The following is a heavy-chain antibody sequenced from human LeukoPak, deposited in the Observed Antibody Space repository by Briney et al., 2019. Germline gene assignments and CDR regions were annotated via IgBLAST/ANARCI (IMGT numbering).Heavy chain of an antibody. J-gene: IGHJ3*02. CDR2: ISWDGGST. CDR1: GFTFDDYA. D-gene: IGHD5-18*01. Sequence: GGSLRLSCAASGFTFDDYAMHWVRQAPGKGLEWVSLISWDGGSTYYADSVKGRFTISRDNSKNSLYLQMNSLRAEDTALYYCAKHIEGTAMVTYAFNIWGQGTMVTVSS. V-gene: IGHV3-43D*04. CDR3: AKHIEGTAMVTYAFNI.